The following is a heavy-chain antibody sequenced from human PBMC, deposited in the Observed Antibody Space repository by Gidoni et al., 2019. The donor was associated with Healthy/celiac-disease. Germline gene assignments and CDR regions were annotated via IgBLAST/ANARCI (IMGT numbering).Heavy chain of an antibody. CDR1: GFSLSTSGVG. CDR2: IYWDDDK. Sequence: QITLKESGPTLVKPTQTLTLTCTFSGFSLSTSGVGVGWIRQPPGKALEWLALIYWDDDKRYSPSLKSRLTITNDTSKNQVVLTMTNMDPVDTATYYCAHRTVAGWLGDWFDPWGQGTLVTVSS. J-gene: IGHJ5*02. CDR3: AHRTVAGWLGDWFDP. V-gene: IGHV2-5*02. D-gene: IGHD6-19*01.